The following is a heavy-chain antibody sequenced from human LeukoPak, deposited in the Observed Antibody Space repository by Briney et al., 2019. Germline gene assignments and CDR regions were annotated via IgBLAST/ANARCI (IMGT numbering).Heavy chain of an antibody. Sequence: GGSLKLSFAASEFTFSTYWMSGVPQAPGKGLEWVANIKQDGSEKYYVDSVKGRFTISRDNAKNSLYPQMNSLRAEDTGMYYCARDSAGNDYWGQGTLVTVSS. CDR3: ARDSAGNDY. J-gene: IGHJ4*02. D-gene: IGHD6-13*01. CDR2: IKQDGSEK. V-gene: IGHV3-7*01. CDR1: EFTFSTYW.